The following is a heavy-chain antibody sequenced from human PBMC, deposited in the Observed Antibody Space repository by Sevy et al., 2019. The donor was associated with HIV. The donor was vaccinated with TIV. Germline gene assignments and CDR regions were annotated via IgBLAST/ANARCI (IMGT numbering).Heavy chain of an antibody. V-gene: IGHV3-7*01. CDR1: GFSFRSYW. CDR3: ARDSKGGLDV. CDR2: IKLDGDEK. D-gene: IGHD4-4*01. J-gene: IGHJ6*02. Sequence: GGSLRLSCTASGFSFRSYWMTWVRQAPGMGLEWVANIKLDGDEKYKVESLKGRFTISRDNVKNSLYLQMNNLRAEDTAVYYCARDSKGGLDVWGQGTTVTVSS.